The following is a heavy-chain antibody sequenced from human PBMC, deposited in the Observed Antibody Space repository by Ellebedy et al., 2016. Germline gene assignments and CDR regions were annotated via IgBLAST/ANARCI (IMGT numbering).Heavy chain of an antibody. CDR1: GFTFSSYA. CDR3: AKALGPDYYGSGSYYKHPLF. D-gene: IGHD3-10*01. CDR2: ISGSGGST. J-gene: IGHJ4*02. Sequence: GESLKISCAASGFTFSSYAMSWVRQAPGKGLEWVSAISGSGGSTYYADSVKGRFTISRDNSKNTLYLQMNSLRAEDTAVYYCAKALGPDYYGSGSYYKHPLFWGQGTLVTVSS. V-gene: IGHV3-23*01.